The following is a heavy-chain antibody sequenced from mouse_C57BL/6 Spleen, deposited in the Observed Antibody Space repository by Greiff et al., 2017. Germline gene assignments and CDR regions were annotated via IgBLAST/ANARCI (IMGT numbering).Heavy chain of an antibody. CDR3: VKESNYYAMDY. V-gene: IGHV1-80*01. CDR2: IYPGDGDT. CDR1: GYAFSSYW. Sequence: QVQLKQSGAELVKPGASVKISCKASGYAFSSYWMNWVKQRPGKGLEWIGQIYPGDGDTNYNGKFKGKATLTADKSSSTAYMQLSSLTSEDSAVYFCVKESNYYAMDYWGQGTSLTVSS. J-gene: IGHJ4*01. D-gene: IGHD2-5*01.